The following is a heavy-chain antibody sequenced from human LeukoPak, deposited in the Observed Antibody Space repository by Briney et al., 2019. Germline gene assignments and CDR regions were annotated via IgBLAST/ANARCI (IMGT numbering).Heavy chain of an antibody. D-gene: IGHD3-10*01. CDR2: IDPSDSYT. J-gene: IGHJ4*02. CDR3: ARGASVLRGVLVGGFDY. V-gene: IGHV5-10-1*01. CDR1: GYSFTSYW. Sequence: PGESLKISCKGSGYSFTSYWISWVRQMPGKGLEWMGRIDPSDSYTNYSPSFQGHVTISADKSISTAYLQWSSPKASDTAMYYCARGASVLRGVLVGGFDYWGQGTLVTVSS.